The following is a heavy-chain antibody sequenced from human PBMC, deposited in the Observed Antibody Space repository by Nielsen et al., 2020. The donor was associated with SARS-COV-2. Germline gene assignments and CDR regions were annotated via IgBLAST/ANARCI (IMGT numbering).Heavy chain of an antibody. CDR1: GYTFTGYY. CDR3: TRQQYSSGWSSFDY. J-gene: IGHJ4*02. Sequence: ASVQVSCKASGYTFTGYYMLLLRQAPGQGLEWMGRINPNSGGTNYAQKFQGRVTMTKDTSISTAYMELRRVRSDDTAVYYCTRQQYSSGWSSFDYWGQGTLVTVSS. CDR2: INPNSGGT. D-gene: IGHD6-19*01. V-gene: IGHV1-2*06.